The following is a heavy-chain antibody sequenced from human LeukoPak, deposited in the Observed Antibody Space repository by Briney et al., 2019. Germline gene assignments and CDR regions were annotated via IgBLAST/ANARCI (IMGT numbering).Heavy chain of an antibody. J-gene: IGHJ4*02. Sequence: GGSLRLSCAASGFAFSKYWMLWVRHAPGKGLGSVSRINTDGTVTTYADSVKGRFTVSRDNADNTMFLQMNSVRDEDTAVYYCATKQWLAPPPDSWGQGTPVTVSS. CDR2: INTDGTVT. CDR3: ATKQWLAPPPDS. D-gene: IGHD6-19*01. V-gene: IGHV3-74*01. CDR1: GFAFSKYW.